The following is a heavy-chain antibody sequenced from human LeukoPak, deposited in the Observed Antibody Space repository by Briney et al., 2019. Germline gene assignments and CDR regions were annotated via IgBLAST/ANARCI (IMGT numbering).Heavy chain of an antibody. CDR2: IGYSSYI. V-gene: IGHV3-21*01. Sequence: GGSLRLSCAASGFTFSSYSMNWVRQAPGKGLEWVSSIGYSSYIYYADSVKGRFTISRDNAKSSLYLQLDSLRAEDTAVYYCARGATVITPPLDYWGQGTLVTVSS. J-gene: IGHJ4*02. CDR3: ARGATVITPPLDY. CDR1: GFTFSSYS. D-gene: IGHD4-23*01.